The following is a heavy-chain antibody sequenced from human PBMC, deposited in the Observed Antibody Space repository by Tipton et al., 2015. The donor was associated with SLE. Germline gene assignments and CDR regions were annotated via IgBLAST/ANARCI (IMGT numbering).Heavy chain of an antibody. CDR1: GGSITSLY. J-gene: IGHJ4*02. V-gene: IGHV4-59*11. CDR3: ARDTYYDRTGHFDL. Sequence: TLSLTCTVSGGSITSLYWSWIRQPPGKGLEWMGYISHSGSTNYNPALKSRVTISVDTSKNQFSLKLSSVTAADTAVYYCARDTYYDRTGHFDLWGQGALVTVSS. D-gene: IGHD3-22*01. CDR2: ISHSGST.